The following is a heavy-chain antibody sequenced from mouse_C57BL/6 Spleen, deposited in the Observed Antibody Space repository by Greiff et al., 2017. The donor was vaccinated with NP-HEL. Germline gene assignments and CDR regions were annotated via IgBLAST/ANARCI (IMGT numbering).Heavy chain of an antibody. CDR1: GYTFTTYP. CDR2: FHPYNDDT. Sequence: QVHVKQSGAELVKPGASVKMSCKASGYTFTTYPIEWMKQNHGKSLEWIGNFHPYNDDTKYNEKFKGKATLTVEKSSSTVYLELSRLTSDDSAVYYCARAPGSSSYWYFDVWGTGTTVTVSS. D-gene: IGHD1-1*01. CDR3: ARAPGSSSYWYFDV. J-gene: IGHJ1*03. V-gene: IGHV1-47*01.